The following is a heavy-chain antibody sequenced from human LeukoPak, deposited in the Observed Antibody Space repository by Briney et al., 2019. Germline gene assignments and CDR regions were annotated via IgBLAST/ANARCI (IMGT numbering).Heavy chain of an antibody. CDR1: GYTFTSYA. Sequence: ASVKVSCKASGYTFTSYAMNWVRQAPGQGLEWMGWINTNTGNPTYAQGFTGRFVFSLDTSVSTAYLQISSLKAEDTAVYYCARDRAPYYYDSSGKSPPDYWGQGTLVTVSS. CDR2: INTNTGNP. CDR3: ARDRAPYYYDSSGKSPPDY. D-gene: IGHD3-22*01. J-gene: IGHJ4*02. V-gene: IGHV7-4-1*02.